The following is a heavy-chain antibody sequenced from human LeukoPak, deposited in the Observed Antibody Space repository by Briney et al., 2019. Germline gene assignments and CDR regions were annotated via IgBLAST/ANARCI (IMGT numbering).Heavy chain of an antibody. CDR3: ARDGRSGATSDTAMVTAFDY. Sequence: SETLSLTCTVSGGSISSYYWSWIRQPPGKGLEWIGYIYYSGSTYYNPSLKSRVTISVDTSKNQFSLKLSSVTAADTAVYYCARDGRSGATSDTAMVTAFDYWGQGTLVTVSS. CDR1: GGSISSYY. V-gene: IGHV4-59*12. CDR2: IYYSGST. D-gene: IGHD5-18*01. J-gene: IGHJ4*02.